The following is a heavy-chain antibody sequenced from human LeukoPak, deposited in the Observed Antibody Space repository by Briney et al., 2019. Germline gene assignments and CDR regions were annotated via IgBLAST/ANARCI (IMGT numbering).Heavy chain of an antibody. D-gene: IGHD3-16*02. CDR1: GFTLSSLA. CDR2: SGTRSGTK. CDR3: LLQMTYGELSDPDF. J-gene: IGHJ4*02. V-gene: IGHV3-21*01. Sequence: PGGSLRLSCAASGFTLSSLAMHWVRQAPGEGLESGSSSGTRSGTKYYADSVMGRFTISRDSAMNSVSLQISSLRAEDTAVYYCLLQMTYGELSDPDFRGQGTLVTVSS.